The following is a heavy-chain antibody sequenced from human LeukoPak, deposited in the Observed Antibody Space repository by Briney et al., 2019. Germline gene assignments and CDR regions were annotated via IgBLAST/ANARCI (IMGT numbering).Heavy chain of an antibody. CDR3: TTAMGDGSGWLDP. V-gene: IGHV1-24*01. CDR1: GHILSELS. J-gene: IGHJ5*02. CDR2: FDPEDGKA. D-gene: IGHD3-10*01. Sequence: ASVNVSCKVSGHILSELSVHWVRQAPGKGLEWMGGFDPEDGKAVFAQTFQDRLIMTEDTSTDTSYMELSSLRSDDTAVYYCTTAMGDGSGWLDPWGQGTLVTVSS.